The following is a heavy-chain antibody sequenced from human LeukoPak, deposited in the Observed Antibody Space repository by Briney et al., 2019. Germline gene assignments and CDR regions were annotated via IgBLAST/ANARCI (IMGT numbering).Heavy chain of an antibody. CDR2: IYHSGST. CDR3: ARSAGYSSSWPLYSFDY. CDR1: GGSIGSGGYS. D-gene: IGHD6-13*01. Sequence: SQTLSLTCAVSGGSIGSGGYSWSWIRQPPGKGLEWIGYIYHSGSTYYNPSLKSRVTTSVDRSKTQFSLKLSSVTAADTAVYYCARSAGYSSSWPLYSFDYWGQGTLVTVSS. J-gene: IGHJ4*02. V-gene: IGHV4-30-2*01.